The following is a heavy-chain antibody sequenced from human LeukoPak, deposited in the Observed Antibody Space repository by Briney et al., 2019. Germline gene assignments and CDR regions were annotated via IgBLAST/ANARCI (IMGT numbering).Heavy chain of an antibody. CDR3: ARTKYSSGWTRSNWFDP. CDR1: GYSFTSYW. V-gene: IGHV5-51*01. Sequence: GVSLKISCKGSGYSFTSYWIGWVRQMPGKGLKWMEIIYPGDSDTRYSQSFQGQVTISADKSISTAYLQWSSLKASDTAMYYCARTKYSSGWTRSNWFDPWGQGTLVTVSS. J-gene: IGHJ5*02. D-gene: IGHD6-19*01. CDR2: IYPGDSDT.